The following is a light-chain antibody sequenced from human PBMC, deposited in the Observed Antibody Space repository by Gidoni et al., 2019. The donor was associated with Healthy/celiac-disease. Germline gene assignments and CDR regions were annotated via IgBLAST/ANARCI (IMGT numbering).Light chain of an antibody. CDR1: SSDVGGYNY. V-gene: IGLV2-14*01. CDR2: EVS. CDR3: SSYTSSSTLDV. J-gene: IGLJ1*01. Sequence: QSALHQPASVSGSPGQPITISCTGTSSDVGGYNYVSWYQQHPGKAPKLMIYEVSNRPSGVSNRFSGSKSGNTASLTISGLQAEDEADYYCSSYTSSSTLDVFGTGTKVTVL.